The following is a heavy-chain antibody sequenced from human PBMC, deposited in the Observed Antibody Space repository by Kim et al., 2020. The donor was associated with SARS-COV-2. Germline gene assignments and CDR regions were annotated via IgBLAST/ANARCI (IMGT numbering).Heavy chain of an antibody. CDR3: TTDKLLWFGESQPHWYFDL. Sequence: GRFTIARDDSKNTLYLQMNSLKTEDTAVYYCTTDKLLWFGESQPHWYFDLWGRGTLVTVSS. V-gene: IGHV3-15*01. D-gene: IGHD3-10*01. J-gene: IGHJ2*01.